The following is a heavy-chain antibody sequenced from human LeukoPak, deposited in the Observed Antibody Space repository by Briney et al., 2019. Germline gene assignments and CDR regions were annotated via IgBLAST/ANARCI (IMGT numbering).Heavy chain of an antibody. J-gene: IGHJ4*02. D-gene: IGHD4-11*01. CDR3: ARRVRSADYRLDY. CDR2: ISPSGNT. V-gene: IGHV4-34*01. Sequence: SETLSLTCAVYGGSFTIYSWTWIRQPPGKSLEWVGEISPSGNTQYNPSLKSRVTISLDASKSQFYLKLNSVTAADTAVYHCARRVRSADYRLDYWGQGTLVTVSS. CDR1: GGSFTIYS.